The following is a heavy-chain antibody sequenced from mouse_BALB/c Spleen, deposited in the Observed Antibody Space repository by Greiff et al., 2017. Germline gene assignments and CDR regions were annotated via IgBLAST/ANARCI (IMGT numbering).Heavy chain of an antibody. CDR3: ARGFYGNYYAMDY. CDR2: IYPYNGGT. J-gene: IGHJ4*01. Sequence: VQLQQSGPELVKPGASVKVSCKASGYSFTDYNMYWVKQSHGKSLEWIGYIYPYNGGTGYNQKFKSKATLTVDNSSSTAYMELRSLTSEDSAVYYCARGFYGNYYAMDYWGQGTSVTVSS. V-gene: IGHV1S29*02. CDR1: GYSFTDYN. D-gene: IGHD2-1*01.